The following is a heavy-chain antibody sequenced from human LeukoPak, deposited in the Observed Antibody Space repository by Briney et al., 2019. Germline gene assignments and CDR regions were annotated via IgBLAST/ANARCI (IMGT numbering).Heavy chain of an antibody. J-gene: IGHJ4*02. D-gene: IGHD3-16*01. CDR3: ARGRGPLRVEFGD. CDR2: IFSGGST. CDR1: GGSLSSHY. V-gene: IGHV4-4*09. Sequence: SETLSLTCNVSGGSLSSHYCSWIRQAPGKGLEWIGFIFSGGSTNYNPSLKSRVSISMDTSQNQFSLKLTSVTAADTAVYYRARGRGPLRVEFGDWGQGALVTVSS.